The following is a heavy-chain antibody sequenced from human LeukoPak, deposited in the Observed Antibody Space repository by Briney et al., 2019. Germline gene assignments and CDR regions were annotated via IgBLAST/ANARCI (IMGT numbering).Heavy chain of an antibody. J-gene: IGHJ4*02. CDR3: ARVVAMTIDY. Sequence: PGGSLRLSCAASGFTFSSYEMNWVRQAPGKGLEWVSYISSSGSTIYCADSVKGRFTISRDNAKNSLYLQMNSLRAEDTAVYYCARVVAMTIDYWGQGTLVTVSS. D-gene: IGHD5-12*01. CDR1: GFTFSSYE. V-gene: IGHV3-48*03. CDR2: ISSSGSTI.